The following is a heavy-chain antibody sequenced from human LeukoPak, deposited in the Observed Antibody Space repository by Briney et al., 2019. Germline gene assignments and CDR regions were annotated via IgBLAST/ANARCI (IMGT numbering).Heavy chain of an antibody. V-gene: IGHV3-74*01. CDR2: INGDGSST. D-gene: IGHD3-22*01. Sequence: PGGSLRLSCAASGFTFSSYWMHWVRQAPGKGLVWVSRINGDGSSTSYADSVEGRFTISRDNSKNTLYLQMNSLRAEDTAIYYCAREAIDGWGQGTLVTVSS. CDR1: GFTFSSYW. J-gene: IGHJ4*02. CDR3: AREAIDG.